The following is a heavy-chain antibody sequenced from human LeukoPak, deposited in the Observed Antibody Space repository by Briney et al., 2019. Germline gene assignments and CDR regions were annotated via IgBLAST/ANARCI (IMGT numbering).Heavy chain of an antibody. CDR1: GYTFTSYG. CDR3: ARAGQRITMIVVVTSWFDP. D-gene: IGHD3-22*01. V-gene: IGHV1-18*01. J-gene: IGHJ5*02. Sequence: GASVNASCKASGYTFTSYGISWVRQAPGQGREWMGWISAYNGNTNYAQKLQGRVTMTTDTSTSAAYMELRSLGSDDTAVYYCARAGQRITMIVVVTSWFDPWGQGTLVTVSS. CDR2: ISAYNGNT.